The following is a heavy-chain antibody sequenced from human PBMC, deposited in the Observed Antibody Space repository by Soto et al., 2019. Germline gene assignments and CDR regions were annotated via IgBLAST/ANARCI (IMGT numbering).Heavy chain of an antibody. CDR1: GFTFSSYA. CDR2: ISYDGSNK. CDR3: ASGLEQWLANESY. V-gene: IGHV3-30-3*01. Sequence: QVQLVESGGGVVQPGRSLRLSCAASGFTFSSYAMHWVRQAPGKGLGWVAVISYDGSNKYYADSVKGPFTISRYNSKNTLYLQMHSLRAEDTAVYYCASGLEQWLANESYWGQGTLVTVSS. D-gene: IGHD6-19*01. J-gene: IGHJ4*02.